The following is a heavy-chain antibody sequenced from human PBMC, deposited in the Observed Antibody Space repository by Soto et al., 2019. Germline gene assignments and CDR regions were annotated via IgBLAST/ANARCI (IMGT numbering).Heavy chain of an antibody. CDR1: GLTLSTSS. D-gene: IGHD4-17*01. V-gene: IGHV3-48*01. J-gene: IGHJ4*02. CDR2: IRRSTSVT. Sequence: PGGSLKLSCAAFGLTLSTSSMNWVRQAPGRGLEWISYIRRSTSVTDYADSVKGRFTISRDNSKNTLYLQMNSLRAEDTAVYYCEAVFDYWGQGTLVTVSS. CDR3: EAVFDY.